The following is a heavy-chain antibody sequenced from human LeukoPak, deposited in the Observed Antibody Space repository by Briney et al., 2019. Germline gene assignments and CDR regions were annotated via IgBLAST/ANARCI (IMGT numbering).Heavy chain of an antibody. CDR1: GFTVSSNY. D-gene: IGHD3-10*01. J-gene: IGHJ4*02. V-gene: IGHV3-53*01. CDR3: ARVPSGGHTFDY. Sequence: GGSLRLSCAASGFTVSSNYMSWVRQAPGKGLEWVSVIYSGGSTYYADSVKGRFTISRDNSKNTLYLQMNSLRAEDTSVYYCARVPSGGHTFDYWGQGPLVTVSS. CDR2: IYSGGST.